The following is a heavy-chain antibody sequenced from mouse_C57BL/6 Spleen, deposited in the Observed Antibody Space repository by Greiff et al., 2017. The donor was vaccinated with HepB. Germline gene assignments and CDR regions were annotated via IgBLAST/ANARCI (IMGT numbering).Heavy chain of an antibody. CDR1: GFNIKDYY. V-gene: IGHV14-2*01. D-gene: IGHD2-2*01. Sequence: VQLQQSGAELVKPGASVKLSCTASGFNIKDYYMHWVKQRTEQGLEWIGRIAPEDGETKYAPKLQGKATITADTSSNTAYLQLSSLTSEDTAVYYCARYGYDEGSAYWGQGTLVTVAA. J-gene: IGHJ3*01. CDR2: IAPEDGET. CDR3: ARYGYDEGSAY.